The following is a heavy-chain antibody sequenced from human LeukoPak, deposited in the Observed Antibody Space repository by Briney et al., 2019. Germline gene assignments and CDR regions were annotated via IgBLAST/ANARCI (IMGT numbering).Heavy chain of an antibody. D-gene: IGHD3-22*01. Sequence: GGSLRLSCAASGFTVDSNYLSWVRQAPGKGLEWVSTIYTGGNTYYAASVKGRFTISRDFSKNTVFLHMNSLRAENTAMYYCARGDDSGYYDYLDYWGQGALVTVSS. CDR3: ARGDDSGYYDYLDY. CDR2: IYTGGNT. J-gene: IGHJ4*02. CDR1: GFTVDSNY. V-gene: IGHV3-53*01.